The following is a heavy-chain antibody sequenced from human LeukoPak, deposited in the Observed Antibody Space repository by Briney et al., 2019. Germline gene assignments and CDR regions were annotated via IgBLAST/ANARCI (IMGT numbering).Heavy chain of an antibody. D-gene: IGHD6-13*01. CDR1: GGSFSGYY. CDR2: INHSGST. V-gene: IGHV4-34*01. CDR3: ATHVGYGSFWFDP. J-gene: IGHJ5*02. Sequence: SETLSLTCAVYGGSFSGYYWSWIRQPPGKGLEWIGEINHSGSTNYHPSLKSRVTISVDTSTNQFSLKLSSVTAADTAVYYCATHVGYGSFWFDPWGQGTLVTVSS.